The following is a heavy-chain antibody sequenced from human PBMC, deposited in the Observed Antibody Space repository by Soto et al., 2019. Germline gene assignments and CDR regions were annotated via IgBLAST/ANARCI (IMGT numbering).Heavy chain of an antibody. J-gene: IGHJ5*02. CDR1: GASISSYY. CDR3: ARTALGWLDP. Sequence: SETLSLTCSVAGASISSYYWSWIRQPPGKGLEWIGYIFYSGSSGSTNYNPSLKSRVTISVDTSKNQFSLKLSSVTAADTAVYYCARTALGWLDPWGQGTLVTVSS. CDR2: IFYSGSSGST. D-gene: IGHD2-21*02. V-gene: IGHV4-59*01.